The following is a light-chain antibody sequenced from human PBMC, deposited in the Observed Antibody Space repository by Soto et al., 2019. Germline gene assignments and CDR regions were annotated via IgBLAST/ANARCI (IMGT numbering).Light chain of an antibody. CDR1: QSVSGW. J-gene: IGKJ1*01. Sequence: DIQMTQSPSTLSASVGDRLTITCRASQSVSGWLAWYQQKPGKPPNLLIYAASNLESGVPSRFSASGSGTDFALTISSLQPDDFATYYCQQYEIYPWTFGQGTKVEIK. V-gene: IGKV1-5*01. CDR3: QQYEIYPWT. CDR2: AAS.